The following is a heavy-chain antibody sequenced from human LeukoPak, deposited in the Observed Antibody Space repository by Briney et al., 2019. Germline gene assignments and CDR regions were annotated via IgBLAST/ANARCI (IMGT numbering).Heavy chain of an antibody. CDR2: ISFDGSNK. Sequence: GGSLRLSCAASGFTFSNYGMHWVRQAPGKGLEWVAVISFDGSNKYYADSVKGRFTIFRDNSKNTLYLQMNSLRAEDTALYYCANSWTVYFRGVNYRGQGTLVTVSS. D-gene: IGHD3/OR15-3a*01. J-gene: IGHJ4*02. CDR3: ANSWTVYFRGVNY. V-gene: IGHV3-30*18. CDR1: GFTFSNYG.